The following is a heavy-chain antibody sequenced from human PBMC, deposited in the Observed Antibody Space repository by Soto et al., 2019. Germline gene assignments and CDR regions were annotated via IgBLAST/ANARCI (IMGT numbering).Heavy chain of an antibody. CDR2: ISYDGATK. D-gene: IGHD1-26*01. J-gene: IGHJ6*02. CDR1: GFTFNYYD. Sequence: QVQLVESGGGVVQPGRSLRLSCAASGFTFNYYDIHWVRQAPGKGLEWLAVISYDGATKKYGDSVNGRSTISSDSSKSALFLSAVRSEDTAVYFCARDRGRAGMDVWGQGTRVVVSS. V-gene: IGHV3-30-3*01. CDR3: ARDRGRAGMDV.